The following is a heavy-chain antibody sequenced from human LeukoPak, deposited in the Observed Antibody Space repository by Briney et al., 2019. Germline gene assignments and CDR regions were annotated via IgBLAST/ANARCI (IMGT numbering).Heavy chain of an antibody. CDR2: INHSGST. CDR1: GGSFSGYY. V-gene: IGHV4-34*01. Sequence: SETLSLTCAVYGGSFSGYYWSWIRQPPGKGLEWIGEINHSGSTNYNPSLKSRVTISVDTSKNQFSLKLSSVTAPDTAVYYCARGRAAAGTLYYYYMDVWGKGTTVTVSS. CDR3: ARGRAAAGTLYYYYMDV. D-gene: IGHD6-13*01. J-gene: IGHJ6*03.